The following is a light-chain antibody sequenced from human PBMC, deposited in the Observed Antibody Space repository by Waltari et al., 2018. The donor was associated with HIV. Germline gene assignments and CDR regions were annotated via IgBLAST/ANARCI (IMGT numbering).Light chain of an antibody. CDR1: QGISSW. CDR2: ATS. V-gene: IGKV1D-12*01. Sequence: DVQLTQSPSSVSASVGARITLTCRASQGISSWLAWYHQKPGEAPKLLIYATSGLQTGVPSRFRGSGVGTEFTLTISSLQPEDFATYYCQQANSFPLTFGGGTKVEIK. CDR3: QQANSFPLT. J-gene: IGKJ4*01.